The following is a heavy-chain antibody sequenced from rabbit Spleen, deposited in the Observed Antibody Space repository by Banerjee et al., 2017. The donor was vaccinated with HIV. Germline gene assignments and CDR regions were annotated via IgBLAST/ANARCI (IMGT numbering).Heavy chain of an antibody. CDR3: VRDLGYDDYSEKGYFNL. V-gene: IGHV1S47*01. Sequence: QEQLVESGGGLVQPGGSLKLSCKASGFDFSGYGMSWVRQAPGKGLEWIGYIEPIFGRTYYANWVNGRFPVSSHNAQNTLYLQLNSLTAADTATYFCVRDLGYDDYSEKGYFNLWGQGTLVTVS. J-gene: IGHJ4*01. CDR2: IEPIFGRT. D-gene: IGHD2-1*01. CDR1: GFDFSGYG.